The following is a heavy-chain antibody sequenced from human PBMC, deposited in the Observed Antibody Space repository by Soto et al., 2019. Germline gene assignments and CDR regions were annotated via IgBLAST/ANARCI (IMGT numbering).Heavy chain of an antibody. CDR3: AKDGAGGIQLSLNFDY. D-gene: IGHD5-18*01. CDR1: GFTFSSYG. CDR2: ISYDGSNK. J-gene: IGHJ4*02. Sequence: LRLSCAASGFTFSSYGMHWVRQAPGKGLEWVAVISYDGSNKYYADSVKGRFTISRDNSKNTLYLQMNSLRAEDTAVYYCAKDGAGGIQLSLNFDYWGQGTLVTVSS. V-gene: IGHV3-30*18.